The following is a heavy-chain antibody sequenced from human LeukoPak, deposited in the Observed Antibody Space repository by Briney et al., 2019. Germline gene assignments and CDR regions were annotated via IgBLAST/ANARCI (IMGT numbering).Heavy chain of an antibody. CDR1: GFTFSGYA. D-gene: IGHD3-10*01. CDR2: IWSDGTNK. V-gene: IGHV3-33*01. Sequence: PGGSLRLSCAASGFTFSGYAMHWVRQAPGKGLEWVAVIWSDGTNKYYADSVKGRFTISRDDSKNTLYLQMNSPRAEDTAVYYCATNYGSGNTDHYFDYWGQGTLVTVSS. J-gene: IGHJ4*02. CDR3: ATNYGSGNTDHYFDY.